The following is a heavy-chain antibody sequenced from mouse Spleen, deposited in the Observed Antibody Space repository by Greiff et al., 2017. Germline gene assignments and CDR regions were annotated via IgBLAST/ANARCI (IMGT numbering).Heavy chain of an antibody. Sequence: DVKLVESVAELVRPGASVKLSCTASGFTIKNTYMHWVKQRPEQGLEWIGRIDPANGNTKYAPKFQGKATITADTSSNTAYLQLSSLTSEDTAIYYCARGGLLDYWGQGTTLTVSS. CDR1: GFTIKNTY. D-gene: IGHD2-3*01. J-gene: IGHJ2*01. CDR3: ARGGLLDY. CDR2: IDPANGNT. V-gene: IGHV14-3*01.